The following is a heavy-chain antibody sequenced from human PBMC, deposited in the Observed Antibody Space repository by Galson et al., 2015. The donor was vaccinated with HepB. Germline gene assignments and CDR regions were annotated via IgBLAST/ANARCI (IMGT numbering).Heavy chain of an antibody. Sequence: SLRLSCAASGFTFSRYWMSWVRQAPGKGLEWVANIKQDGSEKYYVDSVKGRFTISRDNAKNSLYLQMNSLRAEDTAVYYCAREVIAAAGTPHFDYWGQGTLVTVSS. J-gene: IGHJ4*02. V-gene: IGHV3-7*03. CDR1: GFTFSRYW. D-gene: IGHD6-13*01. CDR3: AREVIAAAGTPHFDY. CDR2: IKQDGSEK.